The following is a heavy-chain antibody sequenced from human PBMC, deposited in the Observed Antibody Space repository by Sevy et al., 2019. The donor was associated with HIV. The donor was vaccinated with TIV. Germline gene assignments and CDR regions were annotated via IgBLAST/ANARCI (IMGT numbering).Heavy chain of an antibody. Sequence: GSLRLSCAASGFTFSTYSMTWVRQAPGKGLEWVSAISDTGTSTYYTDSVEGRFTISRDNSKSTVYLHMNSLRAEDTALYYCAKFAGDFPHFDFWGQGTLVTVSS. CDR1: GFTFSTYS. J-gene: IGHJ4*02. V-gene: IGHV3-23*01. D-gene: IGHD7-27*01. CDR3: AKFAGDFPHFDF. CDR2: ISDTGTST.